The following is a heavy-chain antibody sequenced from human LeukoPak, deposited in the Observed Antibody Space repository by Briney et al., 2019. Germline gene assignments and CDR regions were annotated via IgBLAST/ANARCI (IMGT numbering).Heavy chain of an antibody. J-gene: IGHJ4*02. CDR1: GSSFNTYW. CDR3: ARRAAFEEFDY. Sequence: GESLKISCQGSGSSFNTYWIGWVRQPPGRGLEWMGIIYPGDYDTRYSPSFQGQVTFSADKSIRTAYLQWNSLRASDTAIYYCARRAAFEEFDYWGQGTLVTVSS. V-gene: IGHV5-51*01. D-gene: IGHD3-9*01. CDR2: IYPGDYDT.